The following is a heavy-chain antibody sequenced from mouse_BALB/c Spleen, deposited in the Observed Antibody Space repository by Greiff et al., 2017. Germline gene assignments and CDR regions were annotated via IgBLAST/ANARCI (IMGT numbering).Heavy chain of an antibody. V-gene: IGHV2-9*02. CDR1: GFSFTSYG. J-gene: IGHJ3*01. CDR3: ARDPPPF. Sequence: VKLVESGPGPVAPSQSLSIPCPVPGFSFTSYGVNWVRQPPGKGLEWLGGIWAGGSTNYNSALMSRLSISKDNSKSQVFLKMNSLQTDDTAMYYCARDPPPFWGQGTLVTVSA. CDR2: IWAGGST.